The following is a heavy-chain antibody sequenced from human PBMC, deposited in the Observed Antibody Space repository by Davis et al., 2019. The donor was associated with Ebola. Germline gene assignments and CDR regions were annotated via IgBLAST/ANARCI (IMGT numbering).Heavy chain of an antibody. CDR3: ARAHGYFDY. CDR1: GFTVSSNY. CDR2: IYSGGST. J-gene: IGHJ4*02. Sequence: GESLKISCAASGFTVSSNYMSWVRQAPGKGLEWVSVIYSGGSTYYADSVMGRFTISRDNSKNTLYLQMNSLRAEDTAVYYCARAHGYFDYWGQGTLVTVSS. V-gene: IGHV3-53*01.